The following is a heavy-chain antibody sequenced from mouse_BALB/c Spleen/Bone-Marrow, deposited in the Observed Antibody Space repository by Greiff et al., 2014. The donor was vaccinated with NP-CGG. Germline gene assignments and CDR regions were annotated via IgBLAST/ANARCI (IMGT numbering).Heavy chain of an antibody. Sequence: EVQVVESGGGLVQPGGSLKLSCAASGFTFSSYTMSWVRQTPEKRLEWVAYISNGGGSTYFPDTVKGRFTISRDNAKNTLYLQMSSLKSEDTAMYYCARQGVYYGKSYYAMDYWGQGTSVTVSS. J-gene: IGHJ4*01. V-gene: IGHV5-12-2*01. D-gene: IGHD2-1*01. CDR3: ARQGVYYGKSYYAMDY. CDR2: ISNGGGST. CDR1: GFTFSSYT.